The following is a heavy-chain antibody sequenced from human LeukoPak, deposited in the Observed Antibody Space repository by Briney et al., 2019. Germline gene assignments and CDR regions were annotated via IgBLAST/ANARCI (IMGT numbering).Heavy chain of an antibody. CDR1: GFTVSSNY. Sequence: GGSLRLSCAASGFTVSSNYMSWVRQAPGKGLEWVSVIYSGGSTYYADSVKGRFTISRDNSKNTLYLQMNSLRAEDTAVYYCARDSFGRYYDSSGYYTWGQGTLVTVSS. CDR3: ARDSFGRYYDSSGYYT. D-gene: IGHD3-22*01. CDR2: IYSGGST. J-gene: IGHJ4*02. V-gene: IGHV3-66*01.